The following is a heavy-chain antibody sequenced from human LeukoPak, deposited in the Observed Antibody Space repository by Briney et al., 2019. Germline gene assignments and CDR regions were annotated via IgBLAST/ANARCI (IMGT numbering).Heavy chain of an antibody. V-gene: IGHV3-30-3*01. J-gene: IGHJ4*02. CDR3: ARGQWLISTFDY. CDR2: ISYDGSNK. D-gene: IGHD6-19*01. Sequence: GGSLRLSCAASGFTFSSYAMHRVRQAPGKGLEWVAVISYDGSNKYYVDSVKGRFTISRDNSKNTLYLQMNSLRAEDTAVYYCARGQWLISTFDYWGQGTLVTVSS. CDR1: GFTFSSYA.